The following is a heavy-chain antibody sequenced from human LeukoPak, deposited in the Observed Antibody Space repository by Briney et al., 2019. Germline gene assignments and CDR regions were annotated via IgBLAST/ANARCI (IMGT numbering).Heavy chain of an antibody. Sequence: SETLSLTCTVSGGSISSSSYYWGWIRQPPGKGLEWIGSIYHSGSTYYNPSLKSRVTISVDTSKNQFSLKLSSVTAADTAVYYCASWGDIVVVPAARVNAFDIWGQGTMVTVSS. D-gene: IGHD2-2*01. CDR1: GGSISSSSYY. CDR2: IYHSGST. CDR3: ASWGDIVVVPAARVNAFDI. V-gene: IGHV4-39*07. J-gene: IGHJ3*02.